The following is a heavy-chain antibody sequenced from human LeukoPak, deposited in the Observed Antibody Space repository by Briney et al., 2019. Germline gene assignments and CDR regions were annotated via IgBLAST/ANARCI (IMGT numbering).Heavy chain of an antibody. CDR2: ISSGSSTI. CDR3: ARDSGVDAHIGY. V-gene: IGHV3-48*02. D-gene: IGHD3-3*01. CDR1: GFTFSSYA. Sequence: GGSLRLSCAASGFTFSSYALNWVRQAPGKGLEWVSYISSGSSTIYYTDSVKGRFTISRDNAKNSLYLQMNSLRDEDTAVYYCARDSGVDAHIGYWGQGTLVTVSA. J-gene: IGHJ4*02.